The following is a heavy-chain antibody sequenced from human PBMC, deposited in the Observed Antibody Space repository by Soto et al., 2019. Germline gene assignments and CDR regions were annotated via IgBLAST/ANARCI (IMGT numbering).Heavy chain of an antibody. CDR1: GFTFSTYA. CDR2: ISGDGLTT. D-gene: IGHD3-10*01. CDR3: AKKADSVGRGFYFDS. Sequence: PGGSLRLSCAASGFTFSTYAMYWVRQAPGKGLEWVSTISGDGLTTYYPDSVKGRFAISRDNSKNTLFLQMNSLRAEDTAVYYCAKKADSVGRGFYFDSWGQGILVTVSS. V-gene: IGHV3-23*01. J-gene: IGHJ4*02.